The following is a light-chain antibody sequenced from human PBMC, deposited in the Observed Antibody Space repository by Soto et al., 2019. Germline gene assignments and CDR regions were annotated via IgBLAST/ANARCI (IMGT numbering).Light chain of an antibody. J-gene: IGKJ4*01. CDR1: QSVTSNS. CDR3: QQYGSSALLT. CDR2: GAS. Sequence: EIVLTQSPDTLSLSPGDRATLSCRASQSVTSNSLAWYQQKPGQAPRLLLYGASIRATGIPDRFSGSGSGTEFNLTISRLEPEDFAVYHCQQYGSSALLTFGGGTTVDIK. V-gene: IGKV3-20*01.